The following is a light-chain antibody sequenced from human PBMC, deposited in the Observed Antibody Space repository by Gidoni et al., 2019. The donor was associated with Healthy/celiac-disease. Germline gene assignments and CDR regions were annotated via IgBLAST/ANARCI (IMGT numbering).Light chain of an antibody. J-gene: IGLJ2*01. Sequence: SYELTQPPSVSLSPGQTASITCSGDKLGDKYACLYQQKPGQSPVLVIYQDSKRPSGIPERFSGSNSGNTATLTISGTQAMDEADYYCQAWDSSTDVVFGGGTKLTVL. CDR3: QAWDSSTDVV. V-gene: IGLV3-1*01. CDR2: QDS. CDR1: KLGDKY.